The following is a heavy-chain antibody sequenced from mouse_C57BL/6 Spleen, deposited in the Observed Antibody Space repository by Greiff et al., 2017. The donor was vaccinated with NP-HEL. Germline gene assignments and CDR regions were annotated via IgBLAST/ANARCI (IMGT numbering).Heavy chain of an antibody. CDR1: GYTFTSYW. CDR2: IDPSDSET. V-gene: IGHV1-52*01. J-gene: IGHJ4*01. CDR3: ARAIRNDYGSSYEGYYAMDY. D-gene: IGHD1-1*01. Sequence: QVQLQQPGAELVRPGSSVKLSCKASGYTFTSYWMHWVKQRPIQGLEWIDNIDPSDSETHYNQKFKDKATLTVEKSYSTSYMQISSLTAEDSAVYYCARAIRNDYGSSYEGYYAMDYWGKGTSVTVSS.